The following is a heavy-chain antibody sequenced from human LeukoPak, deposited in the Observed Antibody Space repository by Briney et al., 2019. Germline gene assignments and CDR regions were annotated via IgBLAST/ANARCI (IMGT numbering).Heavy chain of an antibody. CDR1: GFTFSSAA. D-gene: IGHD5-12*01. J-gene: IGHJ4*02. Sequence: GGSLRLSCAASGFTFSSAAMTWVRQAPGKGLEWVSTITGSDDATYYADSVKGRFTISRDFSRNTVGLQMNSLTTEDTAIYYCAKGPQLYSGYHPDYWGQGTLVTVSS. CDR2: ITGSDDAT. V-gene: IGHV3-23*01. CDR3: AKGPQLYSGYHPDY.